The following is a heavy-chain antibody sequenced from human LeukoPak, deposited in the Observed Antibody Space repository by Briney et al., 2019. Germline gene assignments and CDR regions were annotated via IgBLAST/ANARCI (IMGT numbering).Heavy chain of an antibody. CDR3: AILDATMTSFDY. J-gene: IGHJ4*02. CDR2: ISWDGGST. D-gene: IGHD4-17*01. V-gene: IGHV3-43*01. CDR1: GFIFNDYT. Sequence: GGSLRLSCAASGFIFNDYTVHWVRQAPGKGLEWVSLISWDGGSTYYADSVKGRFTISRDNSKNSLYLQMNSLRIEDTALYYCAILDATMTSFDYWGQGTLVTVSS.